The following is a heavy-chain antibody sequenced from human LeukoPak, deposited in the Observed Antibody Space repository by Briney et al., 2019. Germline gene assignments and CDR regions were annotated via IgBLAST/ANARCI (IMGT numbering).Heavy chain of an antibody. CDR3: ARSSVSGTYSGGY. Sequence: PSETLCLSCTVSGGSISSYYWSWIRQPPGKGLEWIGYIYYGGSTYSSPSLKSRVTISADTSKNEFSLKLTSVTAADTAVYYCARSSVSGTYSGGYWGQGILVTVSS. CDR1: GGSISSYY. D-gene: IGHD3-10*01. V-gene: IGHV4-59*08. CDR2: IYYGGST. J-gene: IGHJ4*02.